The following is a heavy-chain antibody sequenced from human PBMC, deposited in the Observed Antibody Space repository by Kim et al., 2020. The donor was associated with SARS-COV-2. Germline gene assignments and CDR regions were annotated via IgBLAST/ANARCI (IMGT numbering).Heavy chain of an antibody. Sequence: GGSLRLSCAASGFTFSSYAMSWVRQAPGKGLEWVSAISGSGGSTYYADSVKGRFTISRDNSKNTLYLQMNSLRAEDTAVYYCAKSDLKLEWELLLAYFDYWGQGTLVTVSS. D-gene: IGHD1-26*01. CDR2: ISGSGGST. CDR3: AKSDLKLEWELLLAYFDY. CDR1: GFTFSSYA. J-gene: IGHJ4*02. V-gene: IGHV3-23*01.